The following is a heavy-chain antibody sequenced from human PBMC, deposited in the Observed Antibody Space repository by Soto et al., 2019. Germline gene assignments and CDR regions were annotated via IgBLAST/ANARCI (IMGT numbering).Heavy chain of an antibody. CDR1: GGSISSYY. D-gene: IGHD5-18*01. CDR3: ARHRDSYGSGDFDY. Sequence: SETLSLTCTVSGGSISSYYWSWIRQPPGKGLEWIGYIYYSGSTNYNPSLKSRVTISIDRSKNQFSLKLSSVTAADTAVYYCARHRDSYGSGDFDYWGQGTLVTVSS. V-gene: IGHV4-59*08. J-gene: IGHJ4*02. CDR2: IYYSGST.